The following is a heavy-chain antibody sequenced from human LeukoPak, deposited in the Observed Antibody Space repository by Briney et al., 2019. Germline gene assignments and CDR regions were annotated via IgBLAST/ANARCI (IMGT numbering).Heavy chain of an antibody. CDR1: GFTFSNYW. CDR2: INSDGSST. D-gene: IGHD6-13*01. Sequence: GGSLRLSCAVSGFTFSNYWMHWVRQAPGKGLVWVARINSDGSSTNYADSVKGRFTISRDNAKNTLYLQMSSLRAEDTAVYYCARRGTYSTSCYDYWGQGTLVTVSS. V-gene: IGHV3-74*01. J-gene: IGHJ4*02. CDR3: ARRGTYSTSCYDY.